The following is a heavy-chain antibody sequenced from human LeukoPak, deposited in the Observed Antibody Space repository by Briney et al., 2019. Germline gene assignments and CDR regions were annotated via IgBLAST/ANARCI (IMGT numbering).Heavy chain of an antibody. V-gene: IGHV1-2*02. J-gene: IGHJ5*02. CDR1: GYTFTGYY. CDR2: INPNSGGT. D-gene: IGHD3-10*01. CDR3: ARDPLLWFGANWFDP. Sequence: ASVKVSCKASGYTFTGYYMHWVRQAPGQGLEWMGWINPNSGGTNYAQKFQGRVTMTRDTSISTAYMELSRLRSDDTAVYYCARDPLLWFGANWFDPWGQGTLVTVSS.